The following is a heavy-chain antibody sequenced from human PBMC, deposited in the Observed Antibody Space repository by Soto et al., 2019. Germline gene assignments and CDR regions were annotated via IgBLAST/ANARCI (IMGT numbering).Heavy chain of an antibody. CDR2: IKSKTDGGTT. CDR1: GFTFSNAW. J-gene: IGHJ5*02. Sequence: GGSLRLSCAASGFTFSNAWMSWVRQAPGKGLEWVGRIKSKTDGGTTDYAAPVKGRFTISRDDSKNTLYLQMNSLKTEDTAVYYCTTEVQLEPDWFDPWGLGTLVTVSS. V-gene: IGHV3-15*01. D-gene: IGHD1-1*01. CDR3: TTEVQLEPDWFDP.